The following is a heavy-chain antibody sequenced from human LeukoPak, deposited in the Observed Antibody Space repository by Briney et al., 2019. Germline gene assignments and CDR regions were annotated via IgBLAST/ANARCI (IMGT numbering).Heavy chain of an antibody. D-gene: IGHD3-22*01. CDR3: ARALMGYYYQYYFDY. J-gene: IGHJ4*02. CDR1: GGSIRSGSYY. Sequence: SETLSLTCTVSGGSIRSGSYYWSWIRQAAGKGLEWIGRVHTSGSTNYNPSLESRVTISVDTSKNQFSLKLSSVTAADTAVYYCARALMGYYYQYYFDYWGQGTLVTVSS. CDR2: VHTSGST. V-gene: IGHV4-61*02.